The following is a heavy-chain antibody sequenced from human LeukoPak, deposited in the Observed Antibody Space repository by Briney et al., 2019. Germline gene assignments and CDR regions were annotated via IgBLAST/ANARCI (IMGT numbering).Heavy chain of an antibody. CDR2: INHSGST. Sequence: SQTLTLTCAVSGGSISSGGYSWSWIRQPPGKGLEWIGYINHSGSTNYNPSLKSRVTISVDTSKNQFSLKLSSVTAADTAMYYCARVSPGYCSSTSCNRPYYYYYGMDVWGQGTTVTVSS. CDR1: GGSISSGGYS. J-gene: IGHJ6*02. V-gene: IGHV4-30-2*01. CDR3: ARVSPGYCSSTSCNRPYYYYYGMDV. D-gene: IGHD2-2*01.